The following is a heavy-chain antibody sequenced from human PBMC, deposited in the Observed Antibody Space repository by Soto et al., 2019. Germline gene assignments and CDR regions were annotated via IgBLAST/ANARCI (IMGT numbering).Heavy chain of an antibody. CDR2: IYYSGST. D-gene: IGHD3-16*02. V-gene: IGHV4-59*01. CDR1: GGSISSYY. CDR3: ARVPMITFGGVIVPYYFDY. Sequence: SETLSLTCTVSGGSISSYYLSWSRQPPGKGLECIGYIYYSGSTNYNPSLKSRVTISVDTSKNQFSLKLSSVTAADTAVYYCARVPMITFGGVIVPYYFDYWGQGTLVT. J-gene: IGHJ4*02.